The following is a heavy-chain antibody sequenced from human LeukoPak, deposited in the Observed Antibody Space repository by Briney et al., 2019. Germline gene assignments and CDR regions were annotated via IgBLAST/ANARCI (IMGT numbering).Heavy chain of an antibody. CDR1: GFTFSSYS. J-gene: IGHJ6*03. CDR3: ARGSDYDFWSSYYYYYYMDV. Sequence: GGSLRLSCAASGFTFSSYSMNWVRQAPGEGLEWVSYISSLSGTIYYADSVKGRFTISRDNAKNSLYLQMDSLRAEDTAVYYCARGSDYDFWSSYYYYYYMDVWGKGTTVTVSS. D-gene: IGHD3-3*01. CDR2: ISSLSGTI. V-gene: IGHV3-48*01.